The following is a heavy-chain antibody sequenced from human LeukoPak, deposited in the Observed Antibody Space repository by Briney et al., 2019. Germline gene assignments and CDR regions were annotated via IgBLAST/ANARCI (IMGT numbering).Heavy chain of an antibody. V-gene: IGHV1-2*02. J-gene: IGHJ5*02. CDR3: ATDFLGFDP. Sequence: ASVKVSCKTSGYTFTDYYIHWVRQAPGQGLEWMGWINPDSGYTNYAQKFQGRVTMTEDTPTDTVHMELSSLRSEDTAVYYCATDFLGFDPWGQGTLVTVSS. D-gene: IGHD2/OR15-2a*01. CDR2: INPDSGYT. CDR1: GYTFTDYY.